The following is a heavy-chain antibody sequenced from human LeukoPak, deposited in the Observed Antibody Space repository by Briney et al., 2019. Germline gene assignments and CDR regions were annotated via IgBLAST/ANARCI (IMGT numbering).Heavy chain of an antibody. CDR3: ARDWNCSGTSRSNCFDP. D-gene: IGHD2-2*01. Sequence: ASVKVSCKASGYTFTNYGISWVRQAPGQGLEWMGWISAYTGNTNYAQKLHDRVTMTTDTSTTTVYMELRGLRSDDTAVYYCARDWNCSGTSRSNCFDPWGQGTLVTVSS. V-gene: IGHV1-18*01. CDR2: ISAYTGNT. J-gene: IGHJ5*02. CDR1: GYTFTNYG.